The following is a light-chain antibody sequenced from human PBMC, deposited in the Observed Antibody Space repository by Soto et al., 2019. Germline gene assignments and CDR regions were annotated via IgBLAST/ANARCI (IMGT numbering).Light chain of an antibody. V-gene: IGKV1-39*01. CDR2: AAS. Sequence: DIQMTQSPSSLSASVGDRVTITCRASQSISSYLNWYQQKPGKAPKLLIYAASSLQSGVPSRFSGSGSGTDCTLTISSLKTEDFATYYCQQSYSTTRTFGQGTKVDIK. J-gene: IGKJ1*01. CDR3: QQSYSTTRT. CDR1: QSISSY.